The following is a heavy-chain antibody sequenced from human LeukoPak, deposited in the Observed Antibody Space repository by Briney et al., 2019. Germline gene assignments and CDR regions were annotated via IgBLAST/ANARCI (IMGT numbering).Heavy chain of an antibody. V-gene: IGHV3-30*02. CDR3: AKDRQWLVSGDWLDP. Sequence: GGSLRLSCAASGFTFSSYGMHWVRQAPGKGLEWVAFIRYDGSNKYYADSVKGRFTISRDNSKNTLYLQMNSLRAEDTAVYYCAKDRQWLVSGDWLDPWGQGTLVTVSS. CDR2: IRYDGSNK. J-gene: IGHJ5*02. D-gene: IGHD6-19*01. CDR1: GFTFSSYG.